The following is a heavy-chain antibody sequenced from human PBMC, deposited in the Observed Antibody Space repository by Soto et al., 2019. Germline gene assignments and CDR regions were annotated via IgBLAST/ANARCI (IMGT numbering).Heavy chain of an antibody. CDR3: AREGGKWRESYDYVWGSYRTGPEYYFDY. J-gene: IGHJ4*02. CDR2: ISSSGSTI. D-gene: IGHD3-16*02. CDR1: GFTFSSYE. Sequence: PGGSLRLSCAASGFTFSSYEMNWVRQAPGKGLEWVSYISSSGSTIYYADSVKGRFTISRDNAKNSLYLQMNSLRAEDTAVYYCAREGGKWRESYDYVWGSYRTGPEYYFDYWGQGTLVTVSS. V-gene: IGHV3-48*03.